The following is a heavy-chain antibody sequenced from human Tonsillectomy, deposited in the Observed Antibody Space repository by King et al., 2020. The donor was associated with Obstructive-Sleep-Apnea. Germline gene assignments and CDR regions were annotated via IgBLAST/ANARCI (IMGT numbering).Heavy chain of an antibody. D-gene: IGHD6-13*01. CDR3: AKPSYSGSWYDY. V-gene: IGHV3-30*18. J-gene: IGHJ4*02. Sequence: LVESGGGVVQPGRSLRLSCAASGFTFSSYGMHWVRQAPGKGLEWVAVISYDGINQYYADSVKGRFTISRDNSKNTLYLQMNSLRAEDTAVYYCAKPSYSGSWYDYWGQGILVSVSS. CDR2: ISYDGINQ. CDR1: GFTFSSYG.